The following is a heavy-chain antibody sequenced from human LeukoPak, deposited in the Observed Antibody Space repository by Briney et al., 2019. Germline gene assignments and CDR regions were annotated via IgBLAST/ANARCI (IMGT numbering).Heavy chain of an antibody. CDR1: GFTFSSYW. J-gene: IGHJ5*02. CDR3: ARAREMATDHNADT. V-gene: IGHV3-74*01. Sequence: GGSLRLSCAASGFTFSSYWMHWVRQAPGKGLVWVSRINSDGTSTSYADSVKGRFTISRDNAKNTLYLQMNSLRAEDTAVYYCARAREMATDHNADTWGQGTLVTVSS. CDR2: INSDGTST. D-gene: IGHD5-24*01.